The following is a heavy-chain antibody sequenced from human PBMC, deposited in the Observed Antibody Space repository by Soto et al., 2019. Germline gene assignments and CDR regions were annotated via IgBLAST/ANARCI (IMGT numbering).Heavy chain of an antibody. CDR3: AISGYYYDSSGYSPPVDY. Sequence: GESLKISCKGSGYSFTSYWISWVRQMPGKGLEWMGRIDPSDSYTNYSPSFQGHVTISADKSISTAYLQWSSLKASDTAMYYCAISGYYYDSSGYSPPVDYWGQGTLVTVSS. CDR2: IDPSDSYT. J-gene: IGHJ4*02. D-gene: IGHD3-22*01. V-gene: IGHV5-10-1*01. CDR1: GYSFTSYW.